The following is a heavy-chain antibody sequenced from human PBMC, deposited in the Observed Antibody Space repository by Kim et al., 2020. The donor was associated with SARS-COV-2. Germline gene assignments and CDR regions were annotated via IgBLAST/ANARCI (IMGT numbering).Heavy chain of an antibody. V-gene: IGHV4-39*01. CDR1: GDSISDSNYF. CDR3: ARLEVSMSGLVITPRVALDF. J-gene: IGHJ4*02. Sequence: SETLSLTCTVSGDSISDSNYFWVWIRQSPGKGLDWIGTVYYSGSTYYNPSLQSRVAVSIDTSKNQFFLTLRFVTAADTAVYYCARLEVSMSGLVITPRVALDFWGQGMLVTVSS. CDR2: VYYSGST. D-gene: IGHD3-3*01.